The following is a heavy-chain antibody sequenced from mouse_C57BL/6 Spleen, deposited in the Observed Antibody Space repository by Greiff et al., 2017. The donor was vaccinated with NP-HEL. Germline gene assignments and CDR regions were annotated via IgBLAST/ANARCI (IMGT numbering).Heavy chain of an antibody. J-gene: IGHJ1*03. CDR3: ARSDDGYYRYFDV. Sequence: QVQLQQSGAELARPGASVKLSCKASGYTFTSYGISWVKQRTGQGLEWIGEIYPRSGNTYYNEKFKGKATLTADKSSRPAYLELRLLTSEDSAVYFCARSDDGYYRYFDVWGTGTTVTVSS. CDR1: GYTFTSYG. D-gene: IGHD2-3*01. CDR2: IYPRSGNT. V-gene: IGHV1-81*01.